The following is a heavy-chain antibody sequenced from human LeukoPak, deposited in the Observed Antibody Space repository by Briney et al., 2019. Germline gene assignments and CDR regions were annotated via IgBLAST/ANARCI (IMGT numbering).Heavy chain of an antibody. CDR1: GDSISSTSYY. CDR2: IYYSGTT. D-gene: IGHD2-15*01. J-gene: IGHJ5*01. V-gene: IGHV4-39*01. CDR3: ARLNRQCSGGSCHSGWFDF. Sequence: SETLSLTCAVSGDSISSTSYYWAWIRQPPGRGLEWIGTIYYSGTTYYNPSLKSRVTISVDTSKNQFSLKLSSVTAADTAVYYCARLNRQCSGGSCHSGWFDFWGQGTLVTVSS.